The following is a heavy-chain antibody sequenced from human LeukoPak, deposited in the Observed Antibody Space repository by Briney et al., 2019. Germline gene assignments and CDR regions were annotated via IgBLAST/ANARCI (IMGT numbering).Heavy chain of an antibody. D-gene: IGHD5-24*01. CDR3: ARHPEMATISAFDI. V-gene: IGHV5-51*01. CDR2: IYPGDSDI. CDR1: GSSFTSYW. J-gene: IGHJ3*02. Sequence: GESLKISCWDSGSSFTSYWIGWVRQMPGKGLEWMGIIYPGDSDIRYSPSFQGQVTISADKSISTAYLQWSSLKASDTAMYYCARHPEMATISAFDIWGQGTMVTVSS.